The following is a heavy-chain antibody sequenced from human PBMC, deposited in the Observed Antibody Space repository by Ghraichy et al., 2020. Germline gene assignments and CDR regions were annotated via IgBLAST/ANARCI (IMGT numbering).Heavy chain of an antibody. D-gene: IGHD2-2*02. Sequence: GGSLRLSCAASGFAFSTYAMSWVRQSPGKGLEWVSVISDSGSSTYYADSVKGRFTISRDNSKSTLYLQMNSLRAEDTALYYCAKKCCSGTTFYNNYWGQGTLVTVSS. CDR3: AKKCCSGTTFYNNY. CDR2: ISDSGSST. V-gene: IGHV3-23*01. CDR1: GFAFSTYA. J-gene: IGHJ4*02.